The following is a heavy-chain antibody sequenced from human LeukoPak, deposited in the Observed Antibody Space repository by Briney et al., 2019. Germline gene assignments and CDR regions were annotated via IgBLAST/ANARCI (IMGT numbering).Heavy chain of an antibody. CDR1: GGSISSYY. Sequence: PSETLSLICTVSGGSISSYYWSWIRQHPGKGLEWIGYIYYSGSTNYNPSLKSRVTISVDTSKNQFSLKLSSVTAADTAVYYCARVVVPAAPMNWFDPWGQGTLVTVSS. J-gene: IGHJ5*02. D-gene: IGHD2-2*01. CDR2: IYYSGST. V-gene: IGHV4-59*01. CDR3: ARVVVPAAPMNWFDP.